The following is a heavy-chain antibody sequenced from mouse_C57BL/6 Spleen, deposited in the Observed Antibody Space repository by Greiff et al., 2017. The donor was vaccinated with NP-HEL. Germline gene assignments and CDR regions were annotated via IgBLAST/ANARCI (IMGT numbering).Heavy chain of an antibody. CDR1: GYAFSSSW. J-gene: IGHJ3*01. CDR3: ARGDTTYSGRAWFAY. V-gene: IGHV1-82*01. CDR2: IYPGDGDT. D-gene: IGHD5-5*01. Sequence: QVQLKESGPELVKPGASVKISCKASGYAFSSSWMNWVKQRPGKGLEWIGRIYPGDGDTNYNGKFKGKATLTADKSSSTAYMQLSSLTSEDSAVYFCARGDTTYSGRAWFAYWGQGTLVTVSA.